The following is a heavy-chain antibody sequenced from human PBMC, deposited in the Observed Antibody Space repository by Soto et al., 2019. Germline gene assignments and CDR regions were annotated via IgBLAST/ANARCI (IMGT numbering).Heavy chain of an antibody. CDR2: ISYDGSNK. CDR3: AKDGRGAGYYPPFDY. V-gene: IGHV3-30*18. D-gene: IGHD3-22*01. Sequence: GGSLRLSCAASGFTFSSYGMHWVRQAPGKGLEWVAVISYDGSNKYYADSVRGRFTISRDNSKNTLYLQMNSLRAEDTAVYYCAKDGRGAGYYPPFDYWGQGTLVTVSS. CDR1: GFTFSSYG. J-gene: IGHJ4*02.